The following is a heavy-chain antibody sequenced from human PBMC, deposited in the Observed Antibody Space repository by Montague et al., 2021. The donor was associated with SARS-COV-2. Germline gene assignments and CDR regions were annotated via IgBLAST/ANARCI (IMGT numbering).Heavy chain of an antibody. CDR2: IHYSGIT. Sequence: SETLSLACSVSGVSISSGTYYWGWVRQPPGKEPEWIGSIHYSGITHYNSPLRSRLTISIDTSNNQFSLNLSSLTAADTGLYYCTRHKLTPEYYGLLTAGPPGVFDIWGEGTLVAV. D-gene: IGHD3-9*01. CDR1: GVSISSGTYY. V-gene: IGHV4-39*01. CDR3: TRHKLTPEYYGLLTAGPPGVFDI. J-gene: IGHJ3*02.